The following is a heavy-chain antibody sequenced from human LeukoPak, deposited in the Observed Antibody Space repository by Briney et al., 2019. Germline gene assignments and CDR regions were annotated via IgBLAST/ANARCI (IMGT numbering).Heavy chain of an antibody. CDR3: ASPAAGTSSDY. CDR2: ISSIGHYT. D-gene: IGHD6-13*01. CDR1: GFTVSSNY. V-gene: IGHV3-11*03. Sequence: GGSLRLSCAASGFTVSSNYMTWVRQAPGKGLEWISYISSIGHYTNYADSVKGRFTISRDNAKNSVYLQMNSLRAEDTAVYYCASPAAGTSSDYWGQGTLVTVSS. J-gene: IGHJ4*02.